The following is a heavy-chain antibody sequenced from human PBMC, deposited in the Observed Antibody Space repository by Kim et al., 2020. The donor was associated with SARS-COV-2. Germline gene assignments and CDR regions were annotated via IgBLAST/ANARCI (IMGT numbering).Heavy chain of an antibody. Sequence: SETLSLTCTVSGGSISSYYWSWIRQPPGKGLEWIGYIYYSGSTNYNPSLKSRVTISVDTSKNQFSLKLSSVTAADTAVYYCASLSRFGELALDYWGQGTL. CDR3: ASLSRFGELALDY. D-gene: IGHD3-10*01. CDR1: GGSISSYY. V-gene: IGHV4-59*08. CDR2: IYYSGST. J-gene: IGHJ4*02.